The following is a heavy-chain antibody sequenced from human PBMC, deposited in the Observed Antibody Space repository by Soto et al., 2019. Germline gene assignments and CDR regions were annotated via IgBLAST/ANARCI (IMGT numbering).Heavy chain of an antibody. J-gene: IGHJ4*02. CDR3: ARWSNTMDY. Sequence: EVQLVESGGGLVQPGGSLRLSCAASGFTFSSYYMSWVRQAPGKGLEWVANVNQEGSAKYYVDPVKGRFTISRDNAKNSLYLQMNSLRAEDTAVYYCARWSNTMDYWGQGTLVTVSS. CDR2: VNQEGSAK. CDR1: GFTFSSYY. V-gene: IGHV3-7*01. D-gene: IGHD3-10*01.